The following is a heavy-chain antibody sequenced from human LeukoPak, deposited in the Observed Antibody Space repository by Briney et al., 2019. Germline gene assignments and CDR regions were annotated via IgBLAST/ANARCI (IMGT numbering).Heavy chain of an antibody. Sequence: PSETLSLTCAVYGGSFSDYSWSWIRQPPGKGLGWIGEINHTGSTNYNPSLKSRVSISVDTSKNQFSLKLSSVTAADTAVYYCARNIAAPQGMDVWGQGTTVTVSS. V-gene: IGHV4-34*01. CDR2: INHTGST. J-gene: IGHJ6*02. D-gene: IGHD6-13*01. CDR1: GGSFSDYS. CDR3: ARNIAAPQGMDV.